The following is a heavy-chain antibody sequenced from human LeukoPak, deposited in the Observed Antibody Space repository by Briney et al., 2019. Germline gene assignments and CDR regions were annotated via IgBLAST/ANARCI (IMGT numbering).Heavy chain of an antibody. J-gene: IGHJ4*02. CDR1: GLSFTSYW. CDR2: IYPGDSDN. Sequence: PGGALEISCKGSGLSFTSYWIGWVRQVPGKGLEGMGIIYPGDSDNRESPSFQGQVTISADKSISTAYLQWSSLKASDTAMYYCARTGVLAVVVDWGQGTLVTVSS. CDR3: ARTGVLAVVVD. V-gene: IGHV5-51*01. D-gene: IGHD2-15*01.